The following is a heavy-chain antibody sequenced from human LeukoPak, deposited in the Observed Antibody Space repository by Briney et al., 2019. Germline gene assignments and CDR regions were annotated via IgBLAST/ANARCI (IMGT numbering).Heavy chain of an antibody. J-gene: IGHJ5*02. Sequence: PGGTLRLACAASGFTFSSYGVSWVRQAAGKGLEWVSAISGNGGSTYYADSVKGRFTISRDNSKNTLYLQMNSLRAEDTAVYYCAKDLFGIRGSGMKDNWFDPWGQGTLVTVSS. CDR2: ISGNGGST. CDR1: GFTFSSYG. V-gene: IGHV3-23*01. CDR3: AKDLFGIRGSGMKDNWFDP. D-gene: IGHD3-10*01.